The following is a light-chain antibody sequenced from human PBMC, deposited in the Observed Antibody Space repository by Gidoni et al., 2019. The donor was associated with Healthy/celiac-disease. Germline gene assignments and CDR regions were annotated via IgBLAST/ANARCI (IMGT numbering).Light chain of an antibody. V-gene: IGKV1-39*01. CDR2: AAS. CDR3: QQSYSTPGT. Sequence: IQMTQSPSSLSASVGDRVTITCRASQSISSYLNWYQQKPGKAPKLLIYAASSLQSGVPSRCSGSGAGKDFTLTISSLQPEDFETYYWQQSYSTPGTFGQGTKVEIK. J-gene: IGKJ1*01. CDR1: QSISSY.